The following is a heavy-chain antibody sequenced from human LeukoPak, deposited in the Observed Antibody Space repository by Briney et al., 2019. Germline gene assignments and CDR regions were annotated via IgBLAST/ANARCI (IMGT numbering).Heavy chain of an antibody. D-gene: IGHD1-26*01. Sequence: SETLSLTCSVSDGSINSYYWNWIRRPPGKGLEWIGYIYYNGNTNYSPSLKSRVTTSVDTSKNLFSLKVSSVTAADTAVYYCARGRSNYYGMDAWGQGTTVTVSS. CDR1: DGSINSYY. CDR3: ARGRSNYYGMDA. J-gene: IGHJ6*02. CDR2: IYYNGNT. V-gene: IGHV4-59*01.